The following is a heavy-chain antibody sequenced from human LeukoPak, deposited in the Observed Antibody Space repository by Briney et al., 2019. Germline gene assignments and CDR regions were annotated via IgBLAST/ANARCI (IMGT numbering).Heavy chain of an antibody. CDR2: IRSKAYGGTT. Sequence: GGSLRLSCTASGFTFGDYAMSWVRQAPGKGLEWVGFIRSKAYGGTTEYAASVKGRFTISRDDSKSIAYLQMNSLKTEDTAVYYCARLQLPPGLTDYWGQGTLVTVSS. V-gene: IGHV3-49*04. CDR1: GFTFGDYA. D-gene: IGHD4-11*01. J-gene: IGHJ4*02. CDR3: ARLQLPPGLTDY.